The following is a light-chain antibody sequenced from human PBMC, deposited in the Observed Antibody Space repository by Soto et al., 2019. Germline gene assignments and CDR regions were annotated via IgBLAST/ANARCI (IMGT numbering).Light chain of an antibody. CDR3: QQYGSSPLT. Sequence: EIVLTRSPGTLSLSPGERATLSCRASQSVSSSYLAWYQQKPGQAPRLLIYGASSRATGIPDRFSGSGSGTDFTLTISRLEPEDFAVYYCQQYGSSPLTFGPGTKVDTK. J-gene: IGKJ3*01. CDR1: QSVSSSY. CDR2: GAS. V-gene: IGKV3-20*01.